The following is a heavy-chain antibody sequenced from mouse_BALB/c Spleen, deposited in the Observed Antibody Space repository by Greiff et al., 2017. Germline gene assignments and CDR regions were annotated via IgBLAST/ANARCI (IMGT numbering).Heavy chain of an antibody. D-gene: IGHD1-1*01. V-gene: IGHV5-17*02. CDR3: ARCDYDLDYYAMDY. CDR1: GFTFSSFG. Sequence: EVKLVESGGGLVQPGGSRKLSCAASGFTFSSFGMHWVRQAPEKGLEWVAYISSGSITIYYADTVKGRFTISRDNPKNTLFLQMTSLRSEDTAMYYCARCDYDLDYYAMDYWGQGTSVTVSS. CDR2: ISSGSITI. J-gene: IGHJ4*01.